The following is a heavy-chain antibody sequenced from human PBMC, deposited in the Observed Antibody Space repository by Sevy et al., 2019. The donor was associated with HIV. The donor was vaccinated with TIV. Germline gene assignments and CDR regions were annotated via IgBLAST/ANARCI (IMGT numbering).Heavy chain of an antibody. J-gene: IGHJ6*02. CDR3: ASNSGTYSNLKHWYYYYYGMDV. V-gene: IGHV3-53*01. Sequence: GGSLRLSCAASGFTVSSNYMSWVRQAPGKGLEWVSVIYSGGSTYYADSVKGRFTISRDNSKNTLYLQMNSLRAEDTAVYYCASNSGTYSNLKHWYYYYYGMDVWGQGTTVTVSS. D-gene: IGHD4-4*01. CDR1: GFTVSSNY. CDR2: IYSGGST.